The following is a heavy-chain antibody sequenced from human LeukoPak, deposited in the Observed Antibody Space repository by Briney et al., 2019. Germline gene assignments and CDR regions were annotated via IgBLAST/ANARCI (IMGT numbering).Heavy chain of an antibody. J-gene: IGHJ4*02. D-gene: IGHD6-19*01. CDR2: ISSSSSYI. CDR1: GFTFSSYS. CDR3: ARGSYSSGWYETYPFDY. V-gene: IGHV3-21*01. Sequence: GGSLRLSCAASGFTFSSYSMNWVRQAPGKGLEWVSSISSSSSYIYYADSVKGRFTISRDNAKNSLYLQMNSLRAEDTAVYYCARGSYSSGWYETYPFDYWGQGTLVTVSS.